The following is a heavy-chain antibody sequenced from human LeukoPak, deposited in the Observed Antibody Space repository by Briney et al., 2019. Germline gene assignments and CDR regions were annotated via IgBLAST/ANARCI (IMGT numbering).Heavy chain of an antibody. CDR3: AKDSKSTVTTVLANWFDP. J-gene: IGHJ5*02. V-gene: IGHV3-9*01. CDR2: ISWNSGSI. D-gene: IGHD4-17*01. Sequence: PPGMSLRLSCAASGFTFDDYAMHWVRQAPGKGLEWVSGISWNSGSIGYADSVKGRFTISRDNAKNSLYLQMNSLRAEDTALYYCAKDSKSTVTTVLANWFDPWGQGTLVTVSS. CDR1: GFTFDDYA.